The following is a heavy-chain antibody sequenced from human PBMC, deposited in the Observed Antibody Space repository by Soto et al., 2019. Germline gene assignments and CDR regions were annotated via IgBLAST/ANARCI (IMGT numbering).Heavy chain of an antibody. CDR2: IFYTGST. Sequence: SETLSLTCTVSGGSINSDEYYWSWIRQSPGKGLEWIGYIFYTGSTYYNPSLKSGVTMSVDTSKNQFSLRLTSETAADRAVYYCARVTESLGVYGMDVWGLGTTVTFSS. CDR3: ARVTESLGVYGMDV. D-gene: IGHD1-26*01. V-gene: IGHV4-30-4*01. CDR1: GGSINSDEYY. J-gene: IGHJ6*01.